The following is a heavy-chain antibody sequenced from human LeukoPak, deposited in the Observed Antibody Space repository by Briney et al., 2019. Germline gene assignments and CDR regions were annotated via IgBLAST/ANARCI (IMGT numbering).Heavy chain of an antibody. V-gene: IGHV3-21*01. Sequence: PGGSLRLSCAASGFTFSSYSMNWVRQAPGKGLEWVSSISSSSSYIYYADSVKGRFTISRDNPKNSLYPQMNSLRAEDTAVYYCAREVAEGFDYWGQGTLVTVSS. J-gene: IGHJ4*02. CDR2: ISSSSSYI. CDR3: AREVAEGFDY. CDR1: GFTFSSYS.